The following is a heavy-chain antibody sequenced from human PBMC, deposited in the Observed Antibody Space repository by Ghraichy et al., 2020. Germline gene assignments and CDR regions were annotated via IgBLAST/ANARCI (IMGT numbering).Heavy chain of an antibody. CDR1: GFTFSSYA. J-gene: IGHJ4*02. Sequence: GSLRLSCAASGFTFSSYAMSWVRQAPGKGLEWVSAISGSGGSTYYADSVKGRFTISRDNSKNTLYLQMNSLRAEDTAVYYCAKDWYYYDSSGYHSPGSFDYWGQGTLVTVSS. CDR2: ISGSGGST. V-gene: IGHV3-23*01. CDR3: AKDWYYYDSSGYHSPGSFDY. D-gene: IGHD3-22*01.